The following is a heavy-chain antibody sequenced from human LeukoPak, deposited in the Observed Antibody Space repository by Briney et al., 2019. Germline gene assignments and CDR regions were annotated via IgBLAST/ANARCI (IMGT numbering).Heavy chain of an antibody. CDR3: ARGVVVTLGTYYFDY. CDR2: IWFDGSNK. Sequence: GGSLRLSCAASGFTFRSHAMHWVRQAPGKGLEWVAHIWFDGSNKYFADSVKGRFTISRDNSKNTLYLQMNSLRVEDTAVYYCARGVVVTLGTYYFDYWGQGTLVTVSS. CDR1: GFTFRSHA. V-gene: IGHV3-33*01. J-gene: IGHJ4*02. D-gene: IGHD2-21*02.